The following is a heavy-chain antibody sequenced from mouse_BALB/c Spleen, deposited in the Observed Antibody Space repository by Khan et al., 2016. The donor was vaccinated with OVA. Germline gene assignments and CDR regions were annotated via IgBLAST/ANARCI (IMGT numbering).Heavy chain of an antibody. V-gene: IGHV1-87*01. CDR2: IYPGDGNT. Sequence: QVQLQQSGTELARPGASVKLSCKASGYTFTSYWMQWVKQRPGQGLEWIGAIYPGDGNTRYTQKFKGKATLTADKSSSTAYTQLSSLASEDSAGNNCARGGRNEGYFDYWGQGTTLTVSA. J-gene: IGHJ2*01. CDR3: ARGGRNEGYFDY. CDR1: GYTFTSYW.